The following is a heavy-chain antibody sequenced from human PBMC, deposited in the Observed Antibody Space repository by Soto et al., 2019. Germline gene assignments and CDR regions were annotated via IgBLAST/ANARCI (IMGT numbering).Heavy chain of an antibody. D-gene: IGHD6-13*01. V-gene: IGHV3-7*01. Sequence: HPGGSLRLSCAASGFTFSTYWMSWVRQAPGKGLEWVGNINQDGSAKYSVGSVKGRFTISRDNAKNSLYLEMNNLRVEDTAMYYCATSSAAHGTDWGQGTLVTVSS. CDR1: GFTFSTYW. CDR2: INQDGSAK. J-gene: IGHJ4*02. CDR3: ATSSAAHGTD.